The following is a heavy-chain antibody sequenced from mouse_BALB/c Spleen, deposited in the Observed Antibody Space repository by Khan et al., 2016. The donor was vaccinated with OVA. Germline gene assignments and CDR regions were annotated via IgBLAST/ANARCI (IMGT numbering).Heavy chain of an antibody. CDR3: DRINE. CDR1: GFNIKDTY. V-gene: IGHV14-3*02. Sequence: VQLQQSGAELVKPGASVKLSCTASGFNIKDTYMHWVKQRPEQGLEWIGRIDPANGNTKYDPKFQGKATITADTSSNTAYLQLSSLKSDETEVYYCDRINEWGQGTTLTVSS. CDR2: IDPANGNT. J-gene: IGHJ2*01.